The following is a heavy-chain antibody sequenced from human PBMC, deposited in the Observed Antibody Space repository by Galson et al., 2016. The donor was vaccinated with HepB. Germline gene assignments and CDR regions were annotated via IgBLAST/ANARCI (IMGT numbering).Heavy chain of an antibody. CDR1: GYTFSSYA. J-gene: IGHJ6*02. V-gene: IGHV3-30*04. Sequence: SLRLSCAASGYTFSSYAMHWVRQAPGKGLEWVAVISYDGSNKYYADSVKGRFTISRDNSKNTLYLQMNSLRAEGTAVYYCARDVSIGYYFLQDYYYGMDVWGQGTTVTVSS. CDR2: ISYDGSNK. CDR3: ARDVSIGYYFLQDYYYGMDV. D-gene: IGHD3-22*01.